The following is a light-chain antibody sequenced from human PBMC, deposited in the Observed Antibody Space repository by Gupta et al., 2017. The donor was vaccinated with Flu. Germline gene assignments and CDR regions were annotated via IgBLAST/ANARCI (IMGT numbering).Light chain of an antibody. CDR3: NSDAGNNNWV. CDR1: TSDIGGYKY. V-gene: IGLV2-8*01. J-gene: IGLJ2*01. Sequence: LTIASSGTTSDIGGYKYVFQHQQHPGKTTKLMISEVSKRPSGVPDRFSGSEAVNTATLTVSRPQEEDEDDYYCNSDAGNNNWVFGGGTKLTVL. CDR2: EVS.